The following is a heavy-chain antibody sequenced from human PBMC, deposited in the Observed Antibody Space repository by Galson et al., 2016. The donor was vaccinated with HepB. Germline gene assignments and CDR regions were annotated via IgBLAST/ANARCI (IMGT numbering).Heavy chain of an antibody. CDR3: AKGSGVNWFDP. Sequence: SLRLSCAASGFTFSNYAMHWVRQAPGKGLEWVALISNDGRNQYCTDSVKGRITISRDNSKKTLSLQMSSLRAEDTAVYYCAKGSGVNWFDPWGQGTLVIVSS. D-gene: IGHD3-10*01. V-gene: IGHV3-30*18. CDR2: ISNDGRNQ. CDR1: GFTFSNYA. J-gene: IGHJ5*02.